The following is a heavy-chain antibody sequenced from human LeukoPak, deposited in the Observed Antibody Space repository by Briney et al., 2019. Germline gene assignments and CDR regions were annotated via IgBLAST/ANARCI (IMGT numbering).Heavy chain of an antibody. CDR2: IRYDGSNK. D-gene: IGHD3-22*01. V-gene: IGHV3-30*02. CDR3: AKGGDYFDSSSYYSDFDY. J-gene: IGHJ4*02. CDR1: GFTFSSYG. Sequence: GGSLRLSCAASGFTFSSYGVNWVRQAPGKGLEWVAFIRYDGSNKYYADSVKGRFTISRDNFKNALFLEMNSLRAEDTAVYYCAKGGDYFDSSSYYSDFDYWGQGTLVTVSS.